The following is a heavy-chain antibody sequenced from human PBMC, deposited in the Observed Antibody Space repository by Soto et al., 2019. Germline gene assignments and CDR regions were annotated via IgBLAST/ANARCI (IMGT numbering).Heavy chain of an antibody. D-gene: IGHD4-17*01. J-gene: IGHJ4*02. Sequence: SQTLSLTCAISGDSVSSNSAAWSWIRQSPSRGLEWLGRTYYRSKWYNDYAVSVKSRITINPDTSKNQFSLQLNSVTPEDTAVYYCARGGDDYGDYFDYWGQGTLVTVSS. CDR2: TYYRSKWYN. V-gene: IGHV6-1*01. CDR1: GDSVSSNSAA. CDR3: ARGGDDYGDYFDY.